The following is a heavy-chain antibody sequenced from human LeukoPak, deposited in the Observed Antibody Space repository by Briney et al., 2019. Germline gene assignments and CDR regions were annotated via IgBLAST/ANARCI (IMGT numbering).Heavy chain of an antibody. Sequence: ASVKVSCKASGYTFTTSDINWVRQAPGQGLQWMGWMNPNSGNTGYAQKFQGRVTMTRNTSISTAYMELSSLRSEDTAVYYCARGTSGAEDYWGQGTLVTVSS. CDR3: ARGTSGAEDY. V-gene: IGHV1-8*01. D-gene: IGHD2-15*01. J-gene: IGHJ4*02. CDR1: GYTFTTSD. CDR2: MNPNSGNT.